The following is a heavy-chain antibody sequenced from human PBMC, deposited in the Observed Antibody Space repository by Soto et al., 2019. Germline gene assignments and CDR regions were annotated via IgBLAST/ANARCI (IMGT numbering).Heavy chain of an antibody. J-gene: IGHJ5*02. D-gene: IGHD6-13*01. CDR3: ARSEGWQLVPHNWFDP. V-gene: IGHV4-59*01. Sequence: SETLSLTCTVSGGSISSYYWSWIRQPPGKGLEWIGYIYYSGSTNYNPSLKSRATISVDTSKNQFSLKLSSVTAADTAVYYCARSEGWQLVPHNWFDPWGQGTLVTVSS. CDR1: GGSISSYY. CDR2: IYYSGST.